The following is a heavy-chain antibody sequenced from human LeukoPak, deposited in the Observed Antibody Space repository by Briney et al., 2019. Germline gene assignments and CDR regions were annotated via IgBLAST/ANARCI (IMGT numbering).Heavy chain of an antibody. CDR2: ISSSSSYI. D-gene: IGHD7-27*01. V-gene: IGHV3-21*01. J-gene: IGHJ4*02. CDR1: GFTFSSYS. CDR3: ARDGLVPQWGFDY. Sequence: PGGSLRLSCAASGFTFSSYSMNWVRQAPGKGLEWVSSISSSSSYIYYADSVKGRFTISRDNAKNSLYLQMNSLRAEDTAVYYCARDGLVPQWGFDYWGQGTLVTVSS.